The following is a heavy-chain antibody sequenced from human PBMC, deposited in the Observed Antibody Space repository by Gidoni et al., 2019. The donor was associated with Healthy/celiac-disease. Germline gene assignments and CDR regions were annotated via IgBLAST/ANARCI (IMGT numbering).Heavy chain of an antibody. CDR3: ARGDPHYYGSGGDY. V-gene: IGHV1-3*01. D-gene: IGHD3-10*01. CDR2: INAGNGNT. Sequence: QVQLVQSGAAVKKPGASVKVSCKASGYTFTSYAMHWVRQAPGQRREWMGWINAGNGNTKYSQKFQGRVTITRDTSASTAYMELSSLRSEDTAVYYCARGDPHYYGSGGDYWGQGTLVTVSS. J-gene: IGHJ4*02. CDR1: GYTFTSYA.